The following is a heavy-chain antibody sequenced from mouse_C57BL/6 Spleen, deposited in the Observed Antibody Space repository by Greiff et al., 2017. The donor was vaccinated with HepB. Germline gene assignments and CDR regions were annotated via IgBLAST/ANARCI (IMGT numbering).Heavy chain of an antibody. CDR1: GFTFSSYT. Sequence: DVMLVESGGGLVKPGGSLKLSCAASGFTFSSYTMSWVRQTPEKRLEWVATISGGGGNTYYPDSVKGRFTISRDNAKNTRYLQMSSLRSEDTALYYWARHDPRYYYGSSYDYWGQSTTLTVSS. D-gene: IGHD1-1*01. V-gene: IGHV5-9*01. CDR3: ARHDPRYYYGSSYDY. J-gene: IGHJ2*01. CDR2: ISGGGGNT.